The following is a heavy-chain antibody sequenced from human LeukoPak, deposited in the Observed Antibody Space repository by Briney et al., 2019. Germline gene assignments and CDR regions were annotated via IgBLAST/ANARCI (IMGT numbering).Heavy chain of an antibody. CDR1: GGSISSYY. V-gene: IGHV4-59*12. CDR2: IYYSGST. J-gene: IGHJ4*02. D-gene: IGHD3-10*01. Sequence: SETLSLTCTVSGGSISSYYWSWIRQPPGKGLEWIGYIYYSGSTNYNPSLKSRVTISVDTSKNQFSLKLSSVTAADTAVYYCARPKIPFGESDYWGQGTLVTVSS. CDR3: ARPKIPFGESDY.